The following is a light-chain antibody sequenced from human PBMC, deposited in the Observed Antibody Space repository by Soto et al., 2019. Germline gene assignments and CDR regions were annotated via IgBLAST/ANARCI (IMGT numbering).Light chain of an antibody. CDR2: AAS. Sequence: DIQLTQSPSFLSASVGDRVTITCRASQGIRDFLAWYQQKPGKAPKLLIYAASTLQAGVPTRFRGFASGTEFTLTISNLQPADSATYYCQQFNVYPLTFGGGTKVGIK. CDR1: QGIRDF. J-gene: IGKJ4*01. CDR3: QQFNVYPLT. V-gene: IGKV1-9*01.